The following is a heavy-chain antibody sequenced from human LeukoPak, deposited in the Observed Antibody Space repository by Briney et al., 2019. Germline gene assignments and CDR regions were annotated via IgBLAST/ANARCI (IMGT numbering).Heavy chain of an antibody. V-gene: IGHV1-69*05. CDR3: ARTYSNYAESGYYYYYMDV. D-gene: IGHD4-11*01. CDR1: GGTFSSYA. J-gene: IGHJ6*03. CDR2: IIPIFGTA. Sequence: ASVKVSCKASGGTFSSYAISWVRQAPGQGLEWMGGIIPIFGTANYAQKFQGRVTITTDESTSTAYMELSSLRSEDTAVYYCARTYSNYAESGYYYYYMDVWGKGTTVTVSS.